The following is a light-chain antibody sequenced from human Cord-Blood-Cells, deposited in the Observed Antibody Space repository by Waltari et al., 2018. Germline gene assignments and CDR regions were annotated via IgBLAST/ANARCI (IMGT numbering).Light chain of an antibody. V-gene: IGKV3-20*01. CDR1: QCVSSSY. Sequence: ELELPQSPGNLSLPPGDTATLTGRASQCVSSSYLAWYQQKPGQAPRLPIYGASSRATGIPDMLRGSGSGTDFTLTMSRLESEYCGVYYCQQYGSSTWTFGHGTKVDIK. J-gene: IGKJ1*01. CDR2: GAS. CDR3: QQYGSSTWT.